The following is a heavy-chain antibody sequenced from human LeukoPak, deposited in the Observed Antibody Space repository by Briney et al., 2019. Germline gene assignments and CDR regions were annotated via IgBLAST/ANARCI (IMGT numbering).Heavy chain of an antibody. V-gene: IGHV4-59*01. Sequence: LETLSLNCHGSDGPLKIYYLGWNRPAPGEGLEGVGYIYNSGSTNYNPSLRRRVTISMDTSKIQFSLRLTSVTAADTAMYYCARGYNYGAHYWFDYWGQGTLVTVSS. CDR1: DGPLKIYY. J-gene: IGHJ4*02. CDR2: IYNSGST. CDR3: ARGYNYGAHYWFDY. D-gene: IGHD5-18*01.